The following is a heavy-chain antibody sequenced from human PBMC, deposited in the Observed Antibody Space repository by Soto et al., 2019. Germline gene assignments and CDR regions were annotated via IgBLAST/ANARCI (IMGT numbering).Heavy chain of an antibody. J-gene: IGHJ4*02. D-gene: IGHD6-13*01. Sequence: GGSLRLSCAASGFTFSSYSMNCVRQAPGKGLEWVSSISSSSSYIYYADSVKGRLTSSRDNAKNSLYLQMNSLRAEDTAVSYGAWGANSRPRRFDYWGQGTLVTVSS. V-gene: IGHV3-21*01. CDR1: GFTFSSYS. CDR3: AWGANSRPRRFDY. CDR2: ISSSSSYI.